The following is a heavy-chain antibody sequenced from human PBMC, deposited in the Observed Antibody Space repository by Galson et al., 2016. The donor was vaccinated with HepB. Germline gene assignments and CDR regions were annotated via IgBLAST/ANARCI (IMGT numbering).Heavy chain of an antibody. D-gene: IGHD4-23*01. J-gene: IGHJ4*02. Sequence: SLRLSCAASGFSFSNSWMTWDRQAPGKGLEWVANIKRDGSDIHYLDSVEGRFTISRDNSKNTLYLQMNSLRPEDTAVYYCARDGSAYGGKLIDYWGQGTLVTVSS. CDR1: GFSFSNSW. V-gene: IGHV3-7*01. CDR3: ARDGSAYGGKLIDY. CDR2: IKRDGSDI.